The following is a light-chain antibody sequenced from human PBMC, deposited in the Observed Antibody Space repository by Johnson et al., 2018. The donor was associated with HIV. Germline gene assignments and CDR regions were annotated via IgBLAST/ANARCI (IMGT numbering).Light chain of an antibody. Sequence: QPVLTQPPSVSAAPGQKVTISCSGSSSNIGNSYVSWYQQLPGTAPKLLIYDNNKRPSGIPDRFSGSKSGTSATLGITGLQTGDEVDYYCGTWDSSLSAYVFGTGPNVTVL. V-gene: IGLV1-51*01. CDR3: GTWDSSLSAYV. CDR2: DNN. CDR1: SSNIGNSY. J-gene: IGLJ1*01.